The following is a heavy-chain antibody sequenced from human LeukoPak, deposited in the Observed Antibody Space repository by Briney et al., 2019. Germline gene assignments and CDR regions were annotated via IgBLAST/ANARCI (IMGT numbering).Heavy chain of an antibody. Sequence: PSETLSLTCTVSGGSISSSSYYWGWIRQPPGTGLEWIGSIYYSGSTYYNPSLKSRVTISVDTSKNQFSLKLSSVTAADTAVYYCARQGGYSYPYYYYYGMDVWGQGTTVTVSS. CDR3: ARQGGYSYPYYYYYGMDV. CDR2: IYYSGST. CDR1: GGSISSSSYY. D-gene: IGHD5-18*01. J-gene: IGHJ6*02. V-gene: IGHV4-39*01.